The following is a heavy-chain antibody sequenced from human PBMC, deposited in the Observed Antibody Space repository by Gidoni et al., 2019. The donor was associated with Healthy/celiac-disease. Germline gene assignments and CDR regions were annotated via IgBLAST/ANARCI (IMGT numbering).Heavy chain of an antibody. D-gene: IGHD3-3*01. CDR3: ASGRSYFWSGGYYYGMDV. J-gene: IGHJ6*02. Sequence: QLQLQESGPGLVKPSETLSLTRTVSGGSLSSRRYYWGWIRQPPGKGLEWIGSIYYSGSTYYNPALKSRVTIAVDTSKNQFSLKLSSVTAADTAVYYCASGRSYFWSGGYYYGMDVWGQGTTVTVSS. V-gene: IGHV4-39*01. CDR1: GGSLSSRRYY. CDR2: IYYSGST.